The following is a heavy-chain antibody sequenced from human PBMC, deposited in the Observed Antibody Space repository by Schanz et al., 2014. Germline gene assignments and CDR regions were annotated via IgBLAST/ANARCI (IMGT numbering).Heavy chain of an antibody. CDR3: VRDSFFAIDY. Sequence: EVQLLESGGGLVQPGGSLRLSCLASGFAFSSYGMNWLRQAPGKGLEWVSGISGSGASTYYADSVKGRFTISRDNSKSTRYVERISLRDEAKAVDYCVRDSFFAIDYWGQGTLVTVSS. CDR2: ISGSGAST. V-gene: IGHV3-23*01. CDR1: GFAFSSYG. J-gene: IGHJ4*02.